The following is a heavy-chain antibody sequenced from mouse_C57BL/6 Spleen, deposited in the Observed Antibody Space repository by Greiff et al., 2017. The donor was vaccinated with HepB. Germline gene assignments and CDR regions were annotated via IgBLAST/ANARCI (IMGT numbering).Heavy chain of an antibody. Sequence: QVQLQQPGAELVKPGASVKLSCKASGYTFSSSWMQWVKQRPGQGLEWIGEIDPSDSYTNYNQKCKGKATLTVDTSSSTAYMRLSSLSSEDSAVYYSARLGEYWDFADWGQGTLVTVSA. J-gene: IGHJ3*01. D-gene: IGHD4-1*01. CDR1: GYTFSSSW. V-gene: IGHV1-50*01. CDR2: IDPSDSYT. CDR3: ARLGEYWDFAD.